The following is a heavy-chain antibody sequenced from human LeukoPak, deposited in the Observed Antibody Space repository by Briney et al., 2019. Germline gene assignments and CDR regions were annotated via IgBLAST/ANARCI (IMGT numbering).Heavy chain of an antibody. CDR1: GGTFSSYA. CDR3: ARSKSDFWSGYYNDY. V-gene: IGHV1-69*04. J-gene: IGHJ4*02. D-gene: IGHD3-3*01. CDR2: IIPILGIA. Sequence: SVKVSCKASGGTFSSYAISWVRQAPGQGLEWMGRIIPILGIANYAQKFQGRVTITADTSTDTAYMELSSLRSEDTAVYYCARSKSDFWSGYYNDYWGQGTLVTVSS.